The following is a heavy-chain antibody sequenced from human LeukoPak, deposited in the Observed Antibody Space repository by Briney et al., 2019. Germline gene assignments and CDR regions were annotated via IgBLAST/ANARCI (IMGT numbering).Heavy chain of an antibody. CDR3: ARGDVYTAMVPFDY. J-gene: IGHJ4*02. D-gene: IGHD5-18*01. CDR1: GFTFDEYA. CDR2: ISWNSGSI. Sequence: QPGGSLRLSCVASGFTFDEYAMHWVRQAPGKGLEWVSGISWNSGSIGYADSVKGRFTISRDNAKNSLYLQMNSLRAEDTAVYYCARGDVYTAMVPFDYWGQGTLVTISS. V-gene: IGHV3-9*01.